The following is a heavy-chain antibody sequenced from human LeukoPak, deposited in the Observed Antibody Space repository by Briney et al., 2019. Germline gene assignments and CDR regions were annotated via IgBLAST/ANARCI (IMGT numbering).Heavy chain of an antibody. CDR3: ARDSGQQGDY. J-gene: IGHJ4*02. V-gene: IGHV3-23*01. CDR1: GFTFGSYA. Sequence: GGSLRLSCAASGFTFGSYAMNWVRQAPGKGLEWVSTISGSGGRTYYADSVKGRFTISRDNSKNTLYLQMNSLRAEDTAVYYCARDSGQQGDYWGQGTLVTVSS. CDR2: ISGSGGRT. D-gene: IGHD6-13*01.